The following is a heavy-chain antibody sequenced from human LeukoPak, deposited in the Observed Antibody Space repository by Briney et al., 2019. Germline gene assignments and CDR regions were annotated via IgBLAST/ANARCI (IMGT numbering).Heavy chain of an antibody. CDR2: ISYDGSNK. CDR3: ARDGTD. Sequence: GRSLRLSCAASGFTFSTYAMHWVRQAPGKGLEWVAVISYDGSNKYYADSVKGRFTISRDNSKDTLDLQMNSLRAEDTAVYYCARDGTDWGQGTLVTVSS. D-gene: IGHD2-8*02. J-gene: IGHJ4*02. V-gene: IGHV3-30*04. CDR1: GFTFSTYA.